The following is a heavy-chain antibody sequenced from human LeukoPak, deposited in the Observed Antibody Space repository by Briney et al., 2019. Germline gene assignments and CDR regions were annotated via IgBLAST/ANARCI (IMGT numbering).Heavy chain of an antibody. J-gene: IGHJ4*02. Sequence: SETLSLTCTVSGGPISSYYWSWIRQPPGKGLEWIGYIYYSGSTNYNPSLKSRVTISVDTSKNQFSLKLSSVTAADTAVYYCARTVNYYDSSGYGYWGQGTLVTVSS. CDR2: IYYSGST. CDR1: GGPISSYY. CDR3: ARTVNYYDSSGYGY. V-gene: IGHV4-59*01. D-gene: IGHD3-22*01.